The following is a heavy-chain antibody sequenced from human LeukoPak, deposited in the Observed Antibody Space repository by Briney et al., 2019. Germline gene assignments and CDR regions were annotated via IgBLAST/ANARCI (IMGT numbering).Heavy chain of an antibody. J-gene: IGHJ4*02. CDR2: IKQDGSEK. D-gene: IGHD3-10*01. Sequence: GGSLRLSCAASGFTFSSYWMSWVCQAPGKGLEWVANIKQDGSEKYYVDSVKGRFTISRDDANNSPDLQMNSLRAEDTAVYYCARGYGSGSYFDCWGQGTLVTVSS. CDR3: ARGYGSGSYFDC. CDR1: GFTFSSYW. V-gene: IGHV3-7*01.